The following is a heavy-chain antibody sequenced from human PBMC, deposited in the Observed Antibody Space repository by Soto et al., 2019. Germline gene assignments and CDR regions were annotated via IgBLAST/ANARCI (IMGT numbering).Heavy chain of an antibody. D-gene: IGHD4-17*01. CDR3: ARWDDYGASDQYHFDQ. CDR2: TSIYNGHT. Sequence: QVQLVQSGPEVQKPGASLKVSCKASGYTFTASGISWVRQAPGQGLEWMGWTSIYNGHTEYSPKFLVRVVMTTDTCADTAYLELKSLRPDDAALYYCARWDDYGASDQYHFDQWGQGTLVTVSS. J-gene: IGHJ4*02. V-gene: IGHV1-18*01. CDR1: GYTFTASG.